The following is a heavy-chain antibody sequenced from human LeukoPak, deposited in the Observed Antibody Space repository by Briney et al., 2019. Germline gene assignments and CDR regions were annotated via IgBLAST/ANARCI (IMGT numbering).Heavy chain of an antibody. CDR2: IYHSGST. D-gene: IGHD1-26*01. CDR1: GGSISSSNW. CDR3: ARAPHGRELRHFDY. Sequence: SGTLSLTCAVSGGSISSSNWWSWVRQPPGKGLEWIGEIYHSGSTNYNPSLKSRVTISVDKSKNQFSLKLSSVTAADTAVYYCARAPHGRELRHFDYWGQGTLVTVSS. J-gene: IGHJ4*02. V-gene: IGHV4-4*02.